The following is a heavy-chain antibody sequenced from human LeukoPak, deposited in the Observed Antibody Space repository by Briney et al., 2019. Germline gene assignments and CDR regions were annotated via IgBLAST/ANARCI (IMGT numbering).Heavy chain of an antibody. D-gene: IGHD1-20*01. CDR3: ARDRGLTGTNDAFDI. V-gene: IGHV3-20*04. Sequence: GGSLRLSCAASGFTFDDYAMHWVRQAPGKGLEWVSGISWNGGSTGYADSVKGRFTISRDNAKNSLYLQMNSLRAEDTALYYCARDRGLTGTNDAFDIWGQGTMVTVSS. J-gene: IGHJ3*02. CDR1: GFTFDDYA. CDR2: ISWNGGST.